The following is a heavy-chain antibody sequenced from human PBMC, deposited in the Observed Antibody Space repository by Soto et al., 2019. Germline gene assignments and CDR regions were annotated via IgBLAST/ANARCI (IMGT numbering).Heavy chain of an antibody. D-gene: IGHD2-15*01. CDR2: ISAYNGNT. Sequence: QVQLVQSGAEVKKPGASVKVSCKASGYTFTSYGISWVRQAPGQGLEWMGWISAYNGNTNYAQKLQGRVTMTTDTATSTAYMELRSLRSDDTAVYYCARDPTVNLPYCSGGSCYSGYFQHWGQGTLVTVSS. J-gene: IGHJ1*01. CDR1: GYTFTSYG. V-gene: IGHV1-18*01. CDR3: ARDPTVNLPYCSGGSCYSGYFQH.